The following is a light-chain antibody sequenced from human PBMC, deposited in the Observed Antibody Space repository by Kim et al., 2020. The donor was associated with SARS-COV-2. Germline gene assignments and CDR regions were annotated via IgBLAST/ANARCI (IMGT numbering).Light chain of an antibody. J-gene: IGKJ4*01. CDR1: QSVSTK. V-gene: IGKV3-15*01. CDR2: DAS. Sequence: APGERATLSCGASQSVSTKLAWYQQKPGQAPRLLIYDASIRTTGTPARFSGSGSGTEFTLTISSLQSEDFAVYHCQQYNRWFALSFGGGTKVDIK. CDR3: QQYNRWFALS.